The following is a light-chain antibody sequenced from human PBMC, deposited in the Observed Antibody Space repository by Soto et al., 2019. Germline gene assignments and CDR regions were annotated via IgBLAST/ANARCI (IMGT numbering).Light chain of an antibody. V-gene: IGKV3-11*01. Sequence: IVLPQSPATLSLSPGERATLSGRASQSVSSYLAWYQQKPGQAPRLLIYDASNRATGIPARFSGSGSGTDFTLTISSLEPEEFAVYYCQQRFNWQVTFGQGTRLAIK. CDR2: DAS. CDR1: QSVSSY. J-gene: IGKJ5*01. CDR3: QQRFNWQVT.